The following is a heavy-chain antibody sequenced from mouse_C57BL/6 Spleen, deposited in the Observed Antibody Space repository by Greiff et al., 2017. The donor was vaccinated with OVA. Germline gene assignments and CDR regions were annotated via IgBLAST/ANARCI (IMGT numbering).Heavy chain of an antibody. Sequence: EVQLQESGPELVKPGASVKMSCKASGYTFTDYNMHWVKQSHGKSLEWIGYINPNNGGTSYNQKFKGKATLTVNKSSRTAYMELRSLTSEDSAVYYCARLGNWDAYFDVWGTGTTGTVSS. CDR3: ARLGNWDAYFDV. CDR2: INPNNGGT. CDR1: GYTFTDYN. D-gene: IGHD4-1*01. V-gene: IGHV1-22*01. J-gene: IGHJ1*03.